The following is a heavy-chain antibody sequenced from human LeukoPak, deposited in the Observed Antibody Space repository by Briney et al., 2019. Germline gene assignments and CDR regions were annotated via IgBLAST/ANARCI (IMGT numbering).Heavy chain of an antibody. CDR2: IIPIFGTA. V-gene: IGHV1-69*05. CDR3: ARSRGQHKITFDY. J-gene: IGHJ4*01. CDR1: GRTFSSYA. D-gene: IGHD6-13*01. Sequence: SVKVSCKASGRTFSSYATSWVRQAPGHRLEWRGGIIPIFGTANYAQKFQCRVTITTEESTSTAYMELSSLRSEDTAVYYCARSRGQHKITFDYWGQGTLVTVSS.